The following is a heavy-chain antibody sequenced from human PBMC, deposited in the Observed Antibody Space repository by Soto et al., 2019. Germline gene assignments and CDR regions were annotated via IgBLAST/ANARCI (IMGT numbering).Heavy chain of an antibody. V-gene: IGHV3-30-3*01. CDR2: ISYDGSNK. CDR1: GFTFSSYA. J-gene: IGHJ4*02. CDR3: ARDKHYYDSSGYSPFDY. Sequence: HPGGSLRLSCAASGFTFSSYAMHWVRQAPGKGLEWVAVISYDGSNKYYADSVKGRFTISRDNSKNTLYLQMNSLRAEDTAVYYCARDKHYYDSSGYSPFDYWGQGTLVTVSS. D-gene: IGHD3-22*01.